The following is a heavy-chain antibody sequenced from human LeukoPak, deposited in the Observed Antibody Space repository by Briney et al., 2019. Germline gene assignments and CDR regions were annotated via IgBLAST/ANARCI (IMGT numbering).Heavy chain of an antibody. V-gene: IGHV3-66*01. Sequence: GGSLRLSRAASGFTVSSSYMNWVRQAPGKGLEWVSLIFGGGGTYYADSVKGRFTISRDNSKNTLFLQMNSLRAEDTAVYYCANEEVGYYFDYWGQGTLVTVSS. CDR1: GFTVSSSY. CDR2: IFGGGGT. J-gene: IGHJ4*02. D-gene: IGHD1-26*01. CDR3: ANEEVGYYFDY.